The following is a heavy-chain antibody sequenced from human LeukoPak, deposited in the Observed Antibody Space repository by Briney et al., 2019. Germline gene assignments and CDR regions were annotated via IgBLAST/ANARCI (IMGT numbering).Heavy chain of an antibody. V-gene: IGHV1-3*01. J-gene: IGHJ6*04. D-gene: IGHD3-10*01. Sequence: GASVKVSCKASGYTFTSYAMHWVRQAPGQRLEWMGWINAGNGNTKYSQKFQGRVTITRDTSASTAYMELSSLRSEDTAVYYCARVVPSGPDYGMDVWGKGTTVTVSS. CDR2: INAGNGNT. CDR3: ARVVPSGPDYGMDV. CDR1: GYTFTSYA.